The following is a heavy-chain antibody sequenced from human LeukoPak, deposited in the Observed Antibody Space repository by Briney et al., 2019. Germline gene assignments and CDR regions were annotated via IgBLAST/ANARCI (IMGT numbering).Heavy chain of an antibody. J-gene: IGHJ4*02. Sequence: KPGGSLRLSCAASGFTFRNVWMSWVRQAPGKGLEWVGRIKSKSDGETTQYAAPVKGRITISRDDSRNTLYLHMDSLTTGDTAVDYCSTVLNGDTDYWGRGALVTVSS. V-gene: IGHV3-15*01. CDR3: STVLNGDTDY. D-gene: IGHD7-27*01. CDR2: IKSKSDGETT. CDR1: GFTFRNVW.